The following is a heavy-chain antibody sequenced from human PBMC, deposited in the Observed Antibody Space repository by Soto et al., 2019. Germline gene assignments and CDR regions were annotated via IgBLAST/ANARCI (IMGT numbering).Heavy chain of an antibody. Sequence: QVQLVESGGGVVQPGRSLRLSCAASGFTFSSYAMHWVRQAPGKGLEWVAVISYDGSNKYYADSVKGRCTISRDNSKNTLYLQMNSLRAGDTAVYYCARDRDGYNLAVYWGQGTMVTVSS. D-gene: IGHD5-12*01. J-gene: IGHJ4*02. CDR1: GFTFSSYA. CDR3: ARDRDGYNLAVY. V-gene: IGHV3-30-3*01. CDR2: ISYDGSNK.